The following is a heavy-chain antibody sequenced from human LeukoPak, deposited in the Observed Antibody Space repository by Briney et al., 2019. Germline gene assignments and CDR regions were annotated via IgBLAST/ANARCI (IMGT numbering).Heavy chain of an antibody. Sequence: GGSLRLSCEASGFTFDDHAMSWVRQAPGKGLEWVSGINWNGGSARYADSVQGRFTISRDNAKNSLYLQMNSLRAEDTALYYCTRDARGVWGTYRPLYYFDYWGQGTLVTVSS. CDR2: INWNGGSA. CDR1: GFTFDDHA. CDR3: TRDARGVWGTYRPLYYFDY. V-gene: IGHV3-20*04. D-gene: IGHD3-16*02. J-gene: IGHJ4*02.